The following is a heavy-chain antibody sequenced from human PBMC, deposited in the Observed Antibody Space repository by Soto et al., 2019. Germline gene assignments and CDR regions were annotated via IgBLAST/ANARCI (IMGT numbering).Heavy chain of an antibody. D-gene: IGHD4-17*01. CDR3: ARMSTVRDDAFDI. Sequence: QLQLQESGPGLVKPSETLSLTCTVSGGSISSSSYYWGWIRQPPGKGLEWIGSIYYSGSTYYNPSLKSRVTISVDTSKNQFSLKLSSMTAADTAVYYCARMSTVRDDAFDIWGQGTMVTVSS. CDR1: GGSISSSSYY. V-gene: IGHV4-39*01. CDR2: IYYSGST. J-gene: IGHJ3*02.